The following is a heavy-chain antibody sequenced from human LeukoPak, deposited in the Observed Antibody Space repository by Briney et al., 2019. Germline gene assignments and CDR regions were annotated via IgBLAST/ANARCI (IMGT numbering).Heavy chain of an antibody. CDR3: ARVQFGYGDYLGDY. J-gene: IGHJ4*02. CDR1: GYTFTSYG. Sequence: GASVKVSCKASGYTFTSYGISWVRQAPGQGLEWMGWISAYNGNTNYAQKLLGRVTMTTDTSTSTAYMELRSLRSDDTAVYYCARVQFGYGDYLGDYWGQGTLVTVSS. CDR2: ISAYNGNT. D-gene: IGHD4-17*01. V-gene: IGHV1-18*01.